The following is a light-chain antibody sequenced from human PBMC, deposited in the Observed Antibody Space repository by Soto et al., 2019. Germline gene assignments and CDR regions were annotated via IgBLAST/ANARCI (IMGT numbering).Light chain of an antibody. V-gene: IGKV3-20*01. CDR1: QTISSSH. CDR3: QHYDSSLRT. CDR2: GAS. Sequence: IVLTQSPGTLSLSPGERATLSCRASQTISSSHLAWYQQKPGQAPRLLIYGASSRATDIPDRFSGSGSGADFTLTISRLKPEDSAVYYCQHYDSSLRTFGPGTKVEIK. J-gene: IGKJ1*01.